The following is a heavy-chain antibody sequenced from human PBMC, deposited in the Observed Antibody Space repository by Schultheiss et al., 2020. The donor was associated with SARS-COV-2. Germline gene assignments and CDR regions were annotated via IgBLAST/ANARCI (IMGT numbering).Heavy chain of an antibody. V-gene: IGHV3-30*03. Sequence: GSLRLSCAASGFTFSSYSLNWVRQAPGKGLEWVAVISYDGSNKYYADSVKGRFTISRDNARNTLYLQMKSLRVEDTAVYYCTRDSLITTTGVEFDYWGQGTLVTVSS. D-gene: IGHD2-8*01. J-gene: IGHJ4*02. CDR1: GFTFSSYS. CDR3: TRDSLITTTGVEFDY. CDR2: ISYDGSNK.